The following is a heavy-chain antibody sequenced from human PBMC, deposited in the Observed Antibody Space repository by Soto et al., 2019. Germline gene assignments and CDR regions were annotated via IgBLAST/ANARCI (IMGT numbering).Heavy chain of an antibody. CDR3: ARGVTAGVDY. J-gene: IGHJ4*02. D-gene: IGHD3-10*01. Sequence: ASVKVSCKASGYSFTSLDINWVRQTTGQGLEWMGWMEPSSGKTGYAQRFQDRVTMTRDTSINTAYMELRSLASDDTAFYYCARGVTAGVDYWGQGTLVTVSS. CDR2: MEPSSGKT. V-gene: IGHV1-8*01. CDR1: GYSFTSLD.